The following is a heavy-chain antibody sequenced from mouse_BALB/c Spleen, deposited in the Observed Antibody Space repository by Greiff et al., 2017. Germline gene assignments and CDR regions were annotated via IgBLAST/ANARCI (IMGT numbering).Heavy chain of an antibody. CDR1: GFTFSSYT. CDR2: ISNGGGST. V-gene: IGHV5-12-2*01. Sequence: EVQGVESGGGLVQPGGSLKLSCAASGFTFSSYTMSWVRQTPEKRLEWVAYISNGGGSTYYPDTVKGRFTISRDNAKNTLYLQMSSLKSEDTAMYYCARRSSYGAMDYWGQGTSVTVSS. CDR3: ARRSSYGAMDY. D-gene: IGHD1-1*01. J-gene: IGHJ4*01.